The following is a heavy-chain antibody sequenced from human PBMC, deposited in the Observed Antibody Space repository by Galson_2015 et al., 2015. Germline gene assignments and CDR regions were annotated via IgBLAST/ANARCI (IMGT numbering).Heavy chain of an antibody. J-gene: IGHJ3*02. CDR2: IIPILGIA. D-gene: IGHD2-2*02. CDR3: ARRYCSSTSCYTRAFDI. CDR1: GGTFSSYA. V-gene: IGHV1-69*04. Sequence: SVKVSCKASGGTFSSYAISWVRQAPGQGLEWMGRIIPILGIANYAQKFQGRVTITADKSTSTAYMELSSLRSEDTAVYYCARRYCSSTSCYTRAFDIWGQGTMVTVSS.